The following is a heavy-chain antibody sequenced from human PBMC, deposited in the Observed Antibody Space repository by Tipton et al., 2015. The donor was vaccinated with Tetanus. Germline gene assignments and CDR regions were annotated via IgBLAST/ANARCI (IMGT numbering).Heavy chain of an antibody. CDR3: ARDQARGARGWNYFDF. CDR2: IYNSGST. V-gene: IGHV4-31*03. D-gene: IGHD1-26*01. J-gene: IGHJ4*02. Sequence: TLSLTCTVSGCSISSGGYYWSWIRQHPGKGLEWIGDIYNSGSTYYNPSLKSRVTILVDTTKNQFSLKLKSVTAADKAVYSCARDQARGARGWNYFDFWGQGSLVTVAS. CDR1: GCSISSGGYY.